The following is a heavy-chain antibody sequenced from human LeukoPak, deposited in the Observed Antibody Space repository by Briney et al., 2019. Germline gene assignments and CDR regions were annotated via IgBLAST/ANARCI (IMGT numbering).Heavy chain of an antibody. Sequence: SETLSLTCTVSGGSISTTGYYWAWIRQPPGKGLEWIGEINHSGSTNYNPSLKSRVTISVDTSTNQFSLKLSSVTAADTAVYYCARLAFAAGFARGYGYYYYGMDVWGQGTTVTVSS. D-gene: IGHD6-13*01. CDR3: ARLAFAAGFARGYGYYYYGMDV. J-gene: IGHJ6*02. CDR1: GGSISTTGYY. CDR2: INHSGST. V-gene: IGHV4-39*07.